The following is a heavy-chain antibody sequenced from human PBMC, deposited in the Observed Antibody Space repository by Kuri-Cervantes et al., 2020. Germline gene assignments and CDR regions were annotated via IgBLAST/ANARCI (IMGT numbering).Heavy chain of an antibody. CDR1: EFTLSTYI. D-gene: IGHD3-22*01. V-gene: IGHV3-30-3*01. Sequence: GGSLRLSCAASEFTLSTYIIYWVRQAPGKGLEWVAVISYDGSNKYYADSVKGRFTISRDNSKNTLYLQMNSLRAEDTAVYYCARDHRYYDSSGPMAWGFDYWGQGTLVTVSS. CDR3: ARDHRYYDSSGPMAWGFDY. J-gene: IGHJ4*02. CDR2: ISYDGSNK.